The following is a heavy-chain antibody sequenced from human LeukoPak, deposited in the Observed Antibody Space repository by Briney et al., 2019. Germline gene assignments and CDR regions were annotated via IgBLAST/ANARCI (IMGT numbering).Heavy chain of an antibody. D-gene: IGHD3-16*01. CDR1: GFTYRIYS. Sequence: GGPLRLSCSATGFTYRIYSMNWVRQPPGNWLLWVSSISSSSRYIYYSDALKGRCTISRDNAKNSMYLQMNSLRAEDTAVYYCARNRGRGSYHTDYWGQGTLVTVSS. V-gene: IGHV3-21*01. J-gene: IGHJ4*02. CDR3: ARNRGRGSYHTDY. CDR2: ISSSSRYI.